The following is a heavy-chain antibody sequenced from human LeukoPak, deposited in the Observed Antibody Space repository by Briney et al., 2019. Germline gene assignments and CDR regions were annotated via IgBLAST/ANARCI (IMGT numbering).Heavy chain of an antibody. J-gene: IGHJ4*02. D-gene: IGHD3-22*01. Sequence: GGSLRLSCAASGFTFSSYSMNWVRQAPGKGLEWVSSISSSSSYIYYADSVKGRFTISRDNAKNSLYLQMNSLRAEDTAVYYCARADYYDSSGYPRPIDCWGQGTLVTVSP. V-gene: IGHV3-21*01. CDR2: ISSSSSYI. CDR3: ARADYYDSSGYPRPIDC. CDR1: GFTFSSYS.